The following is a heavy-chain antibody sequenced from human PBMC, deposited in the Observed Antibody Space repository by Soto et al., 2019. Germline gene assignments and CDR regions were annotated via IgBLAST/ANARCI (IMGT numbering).Heavy chain of an antibody. V-gene: IGHV1-18*01. CDR2: ISAYNGNT. CDR3: ATQKAYCSSTSCYVV. J-gene: IGHJ4*02. D-gene: IGHD2-2*01. CDR1: GYTFPSSG. Sequence: GASVKVSCKASGYTFPSSGISWVRQAPGQGLEWMGWISAYNGNTNYAQKLQGRVTMTTDTSTSTAYMELRSLRSDDTAVYYCATQKAYCSSTSCYVVWGQGTLVTVSS.